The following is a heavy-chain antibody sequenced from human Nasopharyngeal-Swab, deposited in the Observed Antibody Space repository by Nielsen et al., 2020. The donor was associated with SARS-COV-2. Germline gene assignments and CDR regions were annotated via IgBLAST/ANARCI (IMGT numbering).Heavy chain of an antibody. J-gene: IGHJ4*02. CDR2: ISSSGSTI. V-gene: IGHV3-48*03. CDR3: ARDSPRRGKNDY. D-gene: IGHD5-24*01. CDR1: GFTFSSYE. Sequence: GGSLRLSCAASGFTFSSYEMNRVRQAPGKGLEWVSYISSSGSTIYYADSVKGRFTISRDNAKNSLYLQMNSLRAEDTAVYYCARDSPRRGKNDYWGQGTLVTVSS.